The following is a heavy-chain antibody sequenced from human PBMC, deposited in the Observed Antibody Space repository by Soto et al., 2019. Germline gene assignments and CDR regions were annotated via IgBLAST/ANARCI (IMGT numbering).Heavy chain of an antibody. CDR2: INHSGST. D-gene: IGHD4-17*01. CDR3: ARDGEYGDYDENYYYYMDV. V-gene: IGHV4-34*01. CDR1: GGSFSGYY. Sequence: SETLSLTCAVYGGSFSGYYWSWIRQPPGKGLEWIGEINHSGSTNYNPSLKSRVTISVDTSKNQFSLKLSSVTAADTAVYYCARDGEYGDYDENYYYYMDVWGKGTTVTVSS. J-gene: IGHJ6*03.